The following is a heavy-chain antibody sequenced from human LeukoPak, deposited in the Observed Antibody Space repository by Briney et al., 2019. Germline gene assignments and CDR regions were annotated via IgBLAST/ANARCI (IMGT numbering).Heavy chain of an antibody. J-gene: IGHJ4*02. V-gene: IGHV3-23*01. CDR3: AKTPWCSSGWSIDY. CDR1: RFTFSSYA. Sequence: QTGGSLRLSCAASRFTFSSYAMSWVRQAPGKGLEWVSGVSGNGAGTYYADSVKGRFTISRDNSKNMLYLQMNSLRAEDTAVYYCAKTPWCSSGWSIDYWGQGTLVTVSS. CDR2: VSGNGAGT. D-gene: IGHD6-13*01.